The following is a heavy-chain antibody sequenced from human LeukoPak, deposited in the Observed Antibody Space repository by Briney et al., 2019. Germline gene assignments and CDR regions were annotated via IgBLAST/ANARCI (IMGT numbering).Heavy chain of an antibody. CDR3: AREVDAAAAYNWFDP. CDR2: IYYSGYT. Sequence: PSETLSLTCTVSGGSISSYYWSWIRQPPGRGLEWIGYIYYSGYTNYNPSLKSRVTISVDTSKNQFSLKLSSVTAADTAVYYCAREVDAAAAYNWFDPWGQGTLVTVSS. J-gene: IGHJ5*02. V-gene: IGHV4-59*01. CDR1: GGSISSYY. D-gene: IGHD2-2*01.